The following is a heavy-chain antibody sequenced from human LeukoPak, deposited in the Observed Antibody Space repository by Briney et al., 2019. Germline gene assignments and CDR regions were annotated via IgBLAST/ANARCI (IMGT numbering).Heavy chain of an antibody. CDR2: FDPEDGET. Sequence: GASVKVSCKVAGYTFTELSMHWVRQAPGKGLEWMGGFDPEDGETIYAQKFQGRVTMTEDTSTDTAYMELSSLRSEDTAVYYCATGPGVAATTRWDYYGMDVWGQGTTVTVSS. CDR3: ATGPGVAATTRWDYYGMDV. CDR1: GYTFTELS. D-gene: IGHD2-15*01. J-gene: IGHJ6*02. V-gene: IGHV1-24*01.